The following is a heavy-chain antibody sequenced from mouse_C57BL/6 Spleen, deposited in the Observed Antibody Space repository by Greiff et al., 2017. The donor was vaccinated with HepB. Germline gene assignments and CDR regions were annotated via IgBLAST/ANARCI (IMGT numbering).Heavy chain of an antibody. CDR3: AIFMTTVVAPSPSAWFAY. Sequence: QVQLQQPGAELVRPGTSVKLSCKASGYTFTSYWMHWVKQRPGQGLEWIGVIDPSDSYTNYNQKFKGKATLTVDTSSSTAYMQLSSLTSEDSAVYYCAIFMTTVVAPSPSAWFAYWGQGTLVTVSA. CDR1: GYTFTSYW. CDR2: IDPSDSYT. D-gene: IGHD1-1*01. V-gene: IGHV1-59*01. J-gene: IGHJ3*01.